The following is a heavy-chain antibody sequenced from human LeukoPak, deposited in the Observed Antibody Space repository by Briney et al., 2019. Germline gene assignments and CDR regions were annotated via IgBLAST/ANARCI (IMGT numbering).Heavy chain of an antibody. CDR2: INPGSGDT. CDR1: GYTFSGYF. Sequence: ASVKVSCKASGYTFSGYFTHWVRQAPGQGLEWMGRINPGSGDTEFAQKFQGRVTMTRDTSISTAYMEVSGLTSDDTAIYYCARDLSSTPNWELDHWGQGTLVTVSS. D-gene: IGHD7-27*01. V-gene: IGHV1-2*06. CDR3: ARDLSSTPNWELDH. J-gene: IGHJ4*02.